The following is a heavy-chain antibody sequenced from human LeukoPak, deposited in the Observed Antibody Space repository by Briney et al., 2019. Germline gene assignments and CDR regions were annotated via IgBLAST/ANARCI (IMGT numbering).Heavy chain of an antibody. CDR1: GGTFSSYA. CDR3: ARVYYDSSGYDY. Sequence: ASVTVSCTASGGTFSSYAIRWVRQAPGQGLEWMGRIIPILGIANYTQKFQGRVTITADKSTSTAYMELSSLRSEDTAVYYCARVYYDSSGYDYWGQGTLVTVSS. J-gene: IGHJ4*02. V-gene: IGHV1-69*04. D-gene: IGHD3-22*01. CDR2: IIPILGIA.